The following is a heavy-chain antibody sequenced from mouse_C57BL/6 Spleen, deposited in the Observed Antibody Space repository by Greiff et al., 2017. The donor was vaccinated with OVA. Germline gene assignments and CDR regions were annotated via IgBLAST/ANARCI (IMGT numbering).Heavy chain of an antibody. J-gene: IGHJ1*03. Sequence: QVQLKQSGPELVKPGASVKISCKASGYAFSSSWMNWVKQRPGKGLEWIGRIYPGDGDTNYNGKFKGKATLTADKSSSTAYMQLSSLTSEDSAVYFCARSPIYYYGSSYGDWYFDVWGTGTTVTVSS. V-gene: IGHV1-82*01. CDR3: ARSPIYYYGSSYGDWYFDV. D-gene: IGHD1-1*01. CDR2: IYPGDGDT. CDR1: GYAFSSSW.